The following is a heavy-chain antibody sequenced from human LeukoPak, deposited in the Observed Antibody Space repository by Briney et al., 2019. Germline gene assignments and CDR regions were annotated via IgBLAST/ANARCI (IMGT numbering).Heavy chain of an antibody. D-gene: IGHD6-13*01. J-gene: IGHJ4*02. CDR1: GFIVSSNY. Sequence: GGSLRLSCAASGFIVSSNYMNWVRQAPGKGLEWVSVIYYGGSTYYADSVKGRFTISRDNSKNTLYFQMNSLRAEDTAVYYCARTYSSSSYSPFDYWGQGTLVTVSS. V-gene: IGHV3-53*01. CDR2: IYYGGST. CDR3: ARTYSSSSYSPFDY.